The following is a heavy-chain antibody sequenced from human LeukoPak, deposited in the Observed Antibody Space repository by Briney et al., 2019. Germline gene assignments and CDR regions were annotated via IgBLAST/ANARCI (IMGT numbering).Heavy chain of an antibody. V-gene: IGHV5-51*01. Sequence: GESLKISCKASGFSFTTYSIGWVRQMPGKGLEWRGIIYIGDSDTRYSPSFQGQVTISADKSITTAYLQWSSLKASDTAMYYCARGTALRHCYFHYWGRGSLVTVSS. CDR3: ARGTALRHCYFHY. CDR1: GFSFTTYS. J-gene: IGHJ4*02. D-gene: IGHD1/OR15-1a*01. CDR2: IYIGDSDT.